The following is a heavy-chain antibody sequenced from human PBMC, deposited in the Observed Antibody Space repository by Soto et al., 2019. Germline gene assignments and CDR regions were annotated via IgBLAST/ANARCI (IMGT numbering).Heavy chain of an antibody. J-gene: IGHJ6*02. CDR1: GGTFSSYA. CDR3: ARSPGGSSSLDIYYYYYYGMDV. V-gene: IGHV1-69*01. CDR2: IIPIFGTA. Sequence: QVQLVQSGAEVKKPGSSVKVSCKAPGGTFSSYAIIWVRQAPGQGLEWMGGIIPIFGTAKYAQKFHGSVTITADEPTRTGYMELSSLRSAGTAVYYCARSPGGSSSLDIYYYYYYGMDVWGQGTTVSVSS. D-gene: IGHD2-15*01.